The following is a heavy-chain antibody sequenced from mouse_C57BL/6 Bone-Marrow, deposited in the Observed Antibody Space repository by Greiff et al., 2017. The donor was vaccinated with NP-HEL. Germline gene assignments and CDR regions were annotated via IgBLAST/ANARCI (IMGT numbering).Heavy chain of an antibody. CDR1: GFTFSSYA. Sequence: EVQRVESGGGLVKPGGSLKLSCAASGFTFSSYAMSWVRQTPEKRLEWVATISDGGSYTYYPDNVKGRFTISRDNAKNNLYLQMSHLKSEDTAMYYCAREGYYGSRYAMDYWGQGTSVTVSS. J-gene: IGHJ4*01. V-gene: IGHV5-4*01. D-gene: IGHD1-1*01. CDR3: AREGYYGSRYAMDY. CDR2: ISDGGSYT.